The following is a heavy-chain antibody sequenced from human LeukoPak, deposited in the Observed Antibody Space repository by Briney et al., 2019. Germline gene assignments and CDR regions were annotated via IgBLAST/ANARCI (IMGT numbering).Heavy chain of an antibody. V-gene: IGHV3-23*01. J-gene: IGHJ4*02. Sequence: GGSLRLSCAASGFAASGLTLSNYAMSWVRQAPGKGLEWVSDISSSGGSTYYADSVKGRFTISRDNSKNTLYMQMNSLRAEDTAVYYCAKGNSEQWLVPHFNYWGQGTLVTVSS. CDR1: GLTLSNYA. CDR2: ISSSGGST. D-gene: IGHD6-19*01. CDR3: AKGNSEQWLVPHFNY.